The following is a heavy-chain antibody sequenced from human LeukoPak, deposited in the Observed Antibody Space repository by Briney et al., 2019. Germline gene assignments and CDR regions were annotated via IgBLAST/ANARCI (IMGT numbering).Heavy chain of an antibody. CDR3: VRVGKCGGDCYWTDGYFQH. CDR1: GFTISSYTFGSYT. CDR2: IDSTSRYI. Sequence: GGSLRLSCAASGFTISSYTFGSYTMNWVRQAPGKGLEWLASIDSTSRYIYYTDSVKGRFTISKDNANSSLHLQMNSLRVEDTAVYYCVRVGKCGGDCYWTDGYFQHWGQGTLVTVSS. D-gene: IGHD2-21*02. J-gene: IGHJ1*01. V-gene: IGHV3-21*01.